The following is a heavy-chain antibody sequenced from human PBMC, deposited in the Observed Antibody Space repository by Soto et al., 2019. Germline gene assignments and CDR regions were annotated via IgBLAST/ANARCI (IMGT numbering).Heavy chain of an antibody. CDR1: GFPFSNYA. V-gene: IGHV3-23*01. CDR3: AKEGTSGLYYFDY. D-gene: IGHD6-19*01. CDR2: ISGSGGSP. J-gene: IGHJ4*02. Sequence: EVQLLASGGGLVQPGGSLRLSCAASGFPFSNYAMNWVRQAPGKGLEWVSTISGSGGSPYYADSVQGRFTISRDNSKNXXXXXXNXLRAGDSAIYYCAKEGTSGLYYFDYWGQGTLVTVSS.